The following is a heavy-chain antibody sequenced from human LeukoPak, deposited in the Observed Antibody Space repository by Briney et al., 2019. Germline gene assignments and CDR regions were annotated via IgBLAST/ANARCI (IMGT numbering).Heavy chain of an antibody. CDR2: LNTYNGNT. Sequence: ASVKVSCKASGYTFTRYGISWVRQAPRQGLEWMGCLNTYNGNTNYIQNFHGRFTMTTDTSTRTAYMELRSLRYDDTAVYYCARRSVVVSVAGNDAFDLWGQGTMVTVSS. CDR3: ARRSVVVSVAGNDAFDL. CDR1: GYTFTRYG. D-gene: IGHD2-15*01. J-gene: IGHJ3*01. V-gene: IGHV1-18*01.